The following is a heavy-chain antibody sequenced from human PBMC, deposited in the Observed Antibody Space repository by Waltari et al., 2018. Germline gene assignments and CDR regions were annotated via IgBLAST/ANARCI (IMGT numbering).Heavy chain of an antibody. Sequence: QVQLQESGPGLVKPSETLSLTCAVSGYSISSGYYWGWIRQPPGKGLEWIGSIYHSGSTYYNPSLKSRVTISVDTSKNQFSLKLSSVTAADTAVYDCGSGYDNAYYYGMDVWGQGTTVTVSS. CDR2: IYHSGST. D-gene: IGHD5-12*01. J-gene: IGHJ6*02. CDR3: GSGYDNAYYYGMDV. V-gene: IGHV4-38-2*01. CDR1: GYSISSGYY.